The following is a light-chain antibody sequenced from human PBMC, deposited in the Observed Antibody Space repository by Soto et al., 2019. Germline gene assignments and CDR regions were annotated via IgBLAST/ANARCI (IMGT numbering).Light chain of an antibody. CDR1: SSVVGSYNL. Sequence: QSALTQPASVSRSPGQSITISCTGTSSVVGSYNLVSWYQQHPGKAPKLMIYEGSKRPSGVSNRFSGSKSGNTASLTISGLQTEDEADYYCCSYAGSSTYVFGTGTKVTVL. V-gene: IGLV2-23*01. CDR3: CSYAGSSTYV. J-gene: IGLJ1*01. CDR2: EGS.